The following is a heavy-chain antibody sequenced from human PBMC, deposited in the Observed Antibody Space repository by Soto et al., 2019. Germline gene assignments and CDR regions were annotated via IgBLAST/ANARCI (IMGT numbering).Heavy chain of an antibody. D-gene: IGHD4-17*01. J-gene: IGHJ6*04. V-gene: IGHV3-48*01. CDR1: GCTLSPYT. CDR3: SREEYGHV. Sequence: EVRLVESGGDFVQPGGSLRLSCTASGCTLSPYTMRGVRQAPGKGLEWVSSMINSGNAVYYADSVRGRFTMSRDIDKNSVYLKMNSLRVDDTNIYYCSREEYGHVWGKGTTDNVSS. CDR2: MINSGNAV.